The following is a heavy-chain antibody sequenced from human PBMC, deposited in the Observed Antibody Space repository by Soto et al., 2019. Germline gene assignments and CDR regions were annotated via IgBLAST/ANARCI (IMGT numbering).Heavy chain of an antibody. CDR2: ISYDGSNK. Sequence: GGSLRLSCAASGFTFSSYAMHWVRQAPGKGLEWVAVISYDGSNKYYADSVKGRFTISRDNSKNTLYLQMNSLRAEDTAVYYCARAFLYCRGGSCYRGYYYGMDVWGQGTTVTVSS. J-gene: IGHJ6*02. V-gene: IGHV3-30-3*01. CDR3: ARAFLYCRGGSCYRGYYYGMDV. CDR1: GFTFSSYA. D-gene: IGHD2-15*01.